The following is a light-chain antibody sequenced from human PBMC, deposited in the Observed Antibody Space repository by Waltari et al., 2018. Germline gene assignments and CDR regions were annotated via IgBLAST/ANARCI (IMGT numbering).Light chain of an antibody. CDR3: CSHGTSEV. V-gene: IGLV2-8*01. CDR1: GSDY. Sequence: SALTQPPSASGSPGQSVTISCTGIGSDYVSWYQQHPDKAPKLIMYEVNKRPSGVPDRFSGSKSGNTASLTVSGLQAEDEADYYCCSHGTSEVFGGGTKLNVL. CDR2: EVN. J-gene: IGLJ3*02.